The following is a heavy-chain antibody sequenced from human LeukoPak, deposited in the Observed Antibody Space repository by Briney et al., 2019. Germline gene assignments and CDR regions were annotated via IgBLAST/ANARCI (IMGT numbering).Heavy chain of an antibody. CDR1: GFTFSSYA. V-gene: IGHV3-23*01. Sequence: KSGGSLRLSCAASGFTFSSYAMSWVRQAPGKGLEWVSAIRGGGGSTYYADSVKGRFTISRDNSKNTLYLQMNSLRAEDTAVYYCAKDRLRSFAWLSPHYFDYWGQGTLVTVSS. D-gene: IGHD3-9*01. J-gene: IGHJ4*02. CDR3: AKDRLRSFAWLSPHYFDY. CDR2: IRGGGGST.